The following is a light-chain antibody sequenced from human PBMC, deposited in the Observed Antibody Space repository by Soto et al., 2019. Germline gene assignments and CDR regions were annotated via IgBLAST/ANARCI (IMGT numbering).Light chain of an antibody. Sequence: EIVLTQSPATLSLSPGERATLSCRASQSIISHLAWYQQKPGQAPRLLIYDASNRATGIPARFSVSGSGTAFTLTTRRLEAEVFAVYYCQQRSNWPLTFVGGTKVEIK. CDR3: QQRSNWPLT. V-gene: IGKV3-11*01. CDR1: QSIISH. J-gene: IGKJ4*01. CDR2: DAS.